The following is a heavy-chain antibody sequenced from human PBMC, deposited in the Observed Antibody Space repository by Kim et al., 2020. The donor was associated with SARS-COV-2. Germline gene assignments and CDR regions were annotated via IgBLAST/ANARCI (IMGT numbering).Heavy chain of an antibody. Sequence: GGSLRLSCAASGFTFSSYSMNWVRQAPGKGLEWVSSISSSSYIYYADSVKGRFTISRDNAKNSLYLQMNSLRAEDTAVYYCARDPAMAYYYYGMDVWGQGTTVTVSS. V-gene: IGHV3-21*01. J-gene: IGHJ6*02. CDR1: GFTFSSYS. CDR2: ISSSSYI. CDR3: ARDPAMAYYYYGMDV. D-gene: IGHD5-18*01.